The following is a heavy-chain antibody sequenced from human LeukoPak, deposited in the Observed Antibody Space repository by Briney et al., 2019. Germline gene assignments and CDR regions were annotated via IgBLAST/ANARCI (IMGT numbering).Heavy chain of an antibody. CDR3: AKDRDQTFIVLDAFDI. CDR1: GFTFSSYA. J-gene: IGHJ3*02. CDR2: ISGSGGST. Sequence: GGSLRLSCAASGFTFSSYAMSWVRQAPGKGLEWVSAISGSGGSTYYADSVKGRFTISRDNSKNTLYLQMNSLRAEDTAVYYCAKDRDQTFIVLDAFDIWGQGTMVTVSS. V-gene: IGHV3-23*01. D-gene: IGHD2-21*01.